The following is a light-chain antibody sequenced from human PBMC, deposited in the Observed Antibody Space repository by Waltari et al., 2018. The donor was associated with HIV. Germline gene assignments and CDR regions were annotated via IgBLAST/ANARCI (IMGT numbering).Light chain of an antibody. CDR3: QQYDTYPQT. CDR2: EAS. CDR1: LGIGIY. Sequence: DTQMTQSPASLSASVGDRVTITCRASLGIGIYLAWFQQKPGKAPKSLIYEASRLQSGVPSSFSGTKSGRDFTLTISSLQPEDSATYYCQQYDTYPQTFGGGTKVEV. V-gene: IGKV1-16*01. J-gene: IGKJ4*01.